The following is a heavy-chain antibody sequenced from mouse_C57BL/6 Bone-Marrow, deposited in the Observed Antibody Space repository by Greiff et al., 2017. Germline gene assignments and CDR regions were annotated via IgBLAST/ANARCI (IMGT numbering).Heavy chain of an antibody. J-gene: IGHJ3*01. D-gene: IGHD1-1*01. Sequence: QVQLQQPGAELVKPGASVKMSCKASGYTFTSYWITWVKQRPGQGLEWIGDIYPGSGSTNYNEKFKSKATLTVDTSSSTAYMQISSLTSEDSAVYYCARGYYGSSFAWFAYCGQGTLVTVSA. V-gene: IGHV1-55*01. CDR3: ARGYYGSSFAWFAY. CDR2: IYPGSGST. CDR1: GYTFTSYW.